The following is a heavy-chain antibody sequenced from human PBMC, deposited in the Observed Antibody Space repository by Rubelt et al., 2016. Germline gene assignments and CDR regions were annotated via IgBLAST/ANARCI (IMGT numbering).Heavy chain of an antibody. J-gene: IGHJ4*02. Sequence: VHLVESGGGVVEPGRSLTLSCEASGFTFSRYAMHWVRQAPGKGLEWVASINSYGGDTYYADSMRGRFTISRDNSKDTLYLQMSSLRVEDTAVYYCARYGDYDFNYFDSWGQGALVTVSS. CDR3: ARYGDYDFNYFDS. D-gene: IGHD4-17*01. CDR1: GFTFSRYA. V-gene: IGHV3-23*04. CDR2: INSYGGDT.